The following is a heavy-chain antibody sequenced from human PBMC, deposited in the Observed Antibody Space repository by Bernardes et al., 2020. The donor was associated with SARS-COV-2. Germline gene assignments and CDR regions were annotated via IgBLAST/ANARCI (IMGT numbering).Heavy chain of an antibody. J-gene: IGHJ5*02. CDR2: IYYSGST. V-gene: IGHV4-61*05. CDR3: AGGIAAAGGWFDP. Sequence: SETLSLTCTVSGGSISSSSYYWGWIRQPPGKGLEWIGYIYYSGSTNYNPSLKSRVTISVDTSKNQFSLKLSSVTAADTAVYYCAGGIAAAGGWFDPWGQGTLVTVSS. D-gene: IGHD6-13*01. CDR1: GGSISSSSYY.